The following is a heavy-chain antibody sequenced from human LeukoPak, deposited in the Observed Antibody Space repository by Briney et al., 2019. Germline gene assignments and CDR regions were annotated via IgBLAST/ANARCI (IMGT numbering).Heavy chain of an antibody. CDR2: IYYSGST. Sequence: SSETLSLTCTVSGGSISSYYWSWIRQPPGKGLEWIGYIYYSGSTNYNPSLKSRVTISVDTSKNQFSLKLSSVTAADTAVYYCASLRYSSGWYLRAWDYWGQGTLVTVSS. V-gene: IGHV4-59*12. D-gene: IGHD6-19*01. CDR3: ASLRYSSGWYLRAWDY. J-gene: IGHJ4*02. CDR1: GGSISSYY.